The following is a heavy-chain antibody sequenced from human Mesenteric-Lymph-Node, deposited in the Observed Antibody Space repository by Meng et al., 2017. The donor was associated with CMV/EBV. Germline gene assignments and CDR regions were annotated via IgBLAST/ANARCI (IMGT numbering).Heavy chain of an antibody. V-gene: IGHV1-8*01. Sequence: ASVKVSCKASAYTFTSYDINWVRQATGQGLEWMGWMNPNSGNTGYAQKFQGRVTMTRNTSISTAYMELSSLRSEDTAVYYCVRRAVIAHYYYYYGMDVWGQGTTVTVSS. J-gene: IGHJ6*02. CDR3: VRRAVIAHYYYYYGMDV. CDR2: MNPNSGNT. D-gene: IGHD2-21*01. CDR1: AYTFTSYD.